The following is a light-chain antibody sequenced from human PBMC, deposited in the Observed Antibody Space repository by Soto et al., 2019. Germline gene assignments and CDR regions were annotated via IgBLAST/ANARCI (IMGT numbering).Light chain of an antibody. Sequence: DIQMTQYPSTLSASVGDRVTITCRASPSVSSWLAWYQQKPGKAPKLLIYDVSSLDSGVPSRFSGSGSGTEFTLTLNSLQPDDLATYYCQQYNIYPYTFGQGTKLEIK. V-gene: IGKV1-5*01. J-gene: IGKJ2*01. CDR3: QQYNIYPYT. CDR1: PSVSSW. CDR2: DVS.